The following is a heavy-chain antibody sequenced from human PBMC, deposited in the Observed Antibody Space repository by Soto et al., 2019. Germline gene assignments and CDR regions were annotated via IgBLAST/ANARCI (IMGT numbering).Heavy chain of an antibody. CDR1: GYTFTSFD. Sequence: QVQLVQSGAEVREPGASVKVSCKASGYTFTSFDITWVRQAPGQGLEWLGWMNPNSGNTGYAQKFQGRVTMTRNPSTNTAYIELSRLRAEDTGVYYGAREAIFGGPFVRYSAAVVGGQATTVTVSS. J-gene: IGHJ6*02. CDR2: MNPNSGNT. D-gene: IGHD3-3*01. CDR3: AREAIFGGPFVRYSAAVV. V-gene: IGHV1-8*02.